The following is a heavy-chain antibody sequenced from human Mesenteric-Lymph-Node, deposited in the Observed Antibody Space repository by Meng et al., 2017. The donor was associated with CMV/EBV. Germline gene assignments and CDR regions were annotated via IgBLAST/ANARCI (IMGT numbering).Heavy chain of an antibody. Sequence: GESLKISCAASGFTFSSYCMSWVRQPPGKGLEWVANIKKDGTENYYVDSVKGRFTISRDNAKNSLYLQMNSLRAEDTAVYYCARSPDGFDYWGQGTLVTVSS. CDR1: GFTFSSYC. CDR2: IKKDGTEN. J-gene: IGHJ4*02. CDR3: ARSPDGFDY. V-gene: IGHV3-7*01.